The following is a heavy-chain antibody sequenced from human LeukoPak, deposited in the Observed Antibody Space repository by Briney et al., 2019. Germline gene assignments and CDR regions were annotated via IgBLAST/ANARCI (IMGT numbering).Heavy chain of an antibody. Sequence: SETLSLTCAVSGGSISSSNWWSWVRQPPGKGLEWIGEIYHSGSTNYNPSLKSRVTISVDKSKNQFSLKLSSVTAADTAVYYCARIDSSGYYHRRGDAFDIWGQGTMVTVSS. J-gene: IGHJ3*02. CDR1: GGSISSSNW. CDR2: IYHSGST. D-gene: IGHD3-22*01. CDR3: ARIDSSGYYHRRGDAFDI. V-gene: IGHV4-4*02.